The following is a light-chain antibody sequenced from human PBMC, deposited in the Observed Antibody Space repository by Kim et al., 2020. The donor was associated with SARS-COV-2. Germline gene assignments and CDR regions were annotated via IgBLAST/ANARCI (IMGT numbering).Light chain of an antibody. Sequence: EIVITQSPATLSVSPGERATLSCRASQSVMSYLAWYQQRPGQAPRLLIYGASTRATDIPARFSGRGSGTEFTLTISSLQSEDFAVYYCQQYNTWPSLTFGGGTKV. J-gene: IGKJ4*01. V-gene: IGKV3-15*01. CDR3: QQYNTWPSLT. CDR2: GAS. CDR1: QSVMSY.